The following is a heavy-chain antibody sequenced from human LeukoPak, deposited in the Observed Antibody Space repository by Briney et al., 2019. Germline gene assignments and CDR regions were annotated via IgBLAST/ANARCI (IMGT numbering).Heavy chain of an antibody. V-gene: IGHV4-59*08. D-gene: IGHD4-11*01. CDR2: IHYTGTT. CDR1: GGSVSGYF. CDR3: ARHDQVTVTTSSYSYPMDV. J-gene: IGHJ6*02. Sequence: SETLSLTCTVSGGSVSGYFWSWIRQPPGKGLEWVAYIHYTGTTNYNPPLKSRLMISVDTSKNQFSLKLSSVTAADTAVYYCARHDQVTVTTSSYSYPMDVWGQGTTVSVSS.